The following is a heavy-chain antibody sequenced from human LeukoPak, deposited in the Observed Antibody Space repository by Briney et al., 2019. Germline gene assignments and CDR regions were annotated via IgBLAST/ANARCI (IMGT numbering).Heavy chain of an antibody. CDR2: MSPNSGNT. J-gene: IGHJ5*02. Sequence: ASVKVSCKASGYTFTSYDINWVRQATGQGLEWMGWMSPNSGNTGYAQKFQGRVTMTRNTSISTAYMELSSLRSEDTAVYYCARPMTRRNNWFDPWGQGTLVTVSS. CDR1: GYTFTSYD. D-gene: IGHD3-22*01. V-gene: IGHV1-8*01. CDR3: ARPMTRRNNWFDP.